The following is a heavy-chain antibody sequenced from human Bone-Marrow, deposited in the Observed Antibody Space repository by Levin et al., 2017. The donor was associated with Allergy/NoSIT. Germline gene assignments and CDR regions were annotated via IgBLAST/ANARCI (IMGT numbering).Heavy chain of an antibody. J-gene: IGHJ6*02. CDR3: AKDVGIEGAPLFYAMDV. D-gene: IGHD2-15*01. CDR2: ISYDESNK. CDR1: GFIFNYYG. Sequence: GESLKISCAASGFIFNYYGMHWVRQAPGKGLEWVAVISYDESNKKYADSVKGRFTISRDNSKNTLYLQMNSLRVEDTAVYYCAKDVGIEGAPLFYAMDVWGHPTTFPVSS. V-gene: IGHV3-30*18.